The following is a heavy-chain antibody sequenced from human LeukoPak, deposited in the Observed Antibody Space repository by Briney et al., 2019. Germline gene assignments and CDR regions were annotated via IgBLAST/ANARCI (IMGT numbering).Heavy chain of an antibody. CDR2: IKQDGSEK. D-gene: IGHD6-19*01. V-gene: IGHV3-7*01. Sequence: ETLSLTCTVSGVSISSGGYYWSWIRQAPEKGLEWVANIKQDGSEKNYVDSVKGRFTISRDNAKNSLYLQMNSLRAEDTAVYYCARVPLHSSGWIFDYWGQGILVTVSS. J-gene: IGHJ4*02. CDR1: GVSISSGGYY. CDR3: ARVPLHSSGWIFDY.